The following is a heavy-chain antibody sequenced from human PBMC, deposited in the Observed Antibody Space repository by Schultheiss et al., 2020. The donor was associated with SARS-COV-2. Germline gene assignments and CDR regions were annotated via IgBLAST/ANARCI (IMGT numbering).Heavy chain of an antibody. CDR3: ARDVGDAFDM. V-gene: IGHV3-66*01. D-gene: IGHD1-26*01. CDR2: ISSGGST. CDR1: GFTVSSNY. J-gene: IGHJ3*02. Sequence: GSLRLSCTASGFTVSSNYMSWVRQAPGKGLEWVSYISSGGSTYNADSVKGRFTISRDNSRDTLFLQLNSLRAEDTAVYYCARDVGDAFDMWGQGTMVTVSS.